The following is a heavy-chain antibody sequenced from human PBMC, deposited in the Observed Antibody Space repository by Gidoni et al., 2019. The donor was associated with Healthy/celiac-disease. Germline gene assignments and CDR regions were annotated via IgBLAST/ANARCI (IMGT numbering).Heavy chain of an antibody. CDR2: ISGSGGST. CDR1: GFTFTSYA. V-gene: IGHV3-23*01. J-gene: IGHJ4*02. D-gene: IGHD3-22*01. Sequence: EVQLLESGGGLVQPGGSLRLSCAAPGFTFTSYAMSWVRQAPGKGLEWVSAISGSGGSTYYADDVKGRFTISRDNSKNTLYLQMNSLRAEDTAVYDCAKDYFAMIVGVVDYWGQGTLVTVSS. CDR3: AKDYFAMIVGVVDY.